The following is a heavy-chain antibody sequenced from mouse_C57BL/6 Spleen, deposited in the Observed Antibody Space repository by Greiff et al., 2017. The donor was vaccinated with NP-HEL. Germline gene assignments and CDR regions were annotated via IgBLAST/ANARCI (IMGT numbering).Heavy chain of an antibody. J-gene: IGHJ2*01. CDR3: ARHGYDGYYVFDY. CDR1: GFTFSSYT. Sequence: DVKLVEPGGGLVKPGGSLKLSCAASGFTFSSYTMSWVRQTPEQWLEWVATISGGGGNTYYPDSVKGRFTISRDNAKNTLYLQMSSLSSEDTALYDCARHGYDGYYVFDYLGQGTTLTVSS. D-gene: IGHD2-3*01. V-gene: IGHV5-9*01. CDR2: ISGGGGNT.